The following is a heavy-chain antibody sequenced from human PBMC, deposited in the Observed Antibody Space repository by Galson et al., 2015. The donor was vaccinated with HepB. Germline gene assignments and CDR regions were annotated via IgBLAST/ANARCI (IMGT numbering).Heavy chain of an antibody. D-gene: IGHD6-19*01. CDR2: MNPNSGNT. V-gene: IGHV1-8*01. CDR3: ARLIAVAQGSDY. CDR1: GYTFTSYD. Sequence: SVKVSCKASGYTFTSYDINWVRQATGQGLEWMGWMNPNSGNTGYAQKFQGRVTMTRNTSISTAYMELSSLRSEDTAVYYCARLIAVAQGSDYWGQGTLVTVSS. J-gene: IGHJ4*02.